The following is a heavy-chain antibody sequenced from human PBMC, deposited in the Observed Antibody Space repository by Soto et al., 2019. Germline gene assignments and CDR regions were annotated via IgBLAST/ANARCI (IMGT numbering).Heavy chain of an antibody. D-gene: IGHD2-2*01. CDR3: ARDLYSSSWFWFDP. CDR1: GYNFTQYR. J-gene: IGHJ5*02. CDR2: ITAGDAKT. V-gene: IGHV1-3*01. Sequence: QVQLVQSEADVKKPGASVKISCKASGYNFTQYRIHWVRQAPGQRLEWMGWITAGDAKTEYSQKFQGRVTISRDISATTVYLDLDSLRSEDTAVYYCARDLYSSSWFWFDPWGRGTQVIVSS.